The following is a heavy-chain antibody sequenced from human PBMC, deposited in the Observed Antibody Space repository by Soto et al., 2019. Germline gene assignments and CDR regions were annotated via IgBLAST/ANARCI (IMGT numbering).Heavy chain of an antibody. CDR3: ARGRTITMVGGAITP. V-gene: IGHV1-8*01. D-gene: IGHD3-10*01. CDR2: MNPNSGNT. Sequence: ASVKVSCKASGYTFTSYDINWVRQATGQGLEWMGWMNPNSGNTGYAQKFQGRVTMTRNTSISTAYMELSSLRSEDTAVYYCARGRTITMVGGAITPGGQGTRVPVSS. J-gene: IGHJ5*02. CDR1: GYTFTSYD.